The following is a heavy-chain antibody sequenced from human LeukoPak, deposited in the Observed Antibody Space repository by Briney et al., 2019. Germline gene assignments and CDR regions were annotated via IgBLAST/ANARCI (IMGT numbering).Heavy chain of an antibody. CDR3: ASGTHYDFWSGYFYS. CDR1: GFTFSNYW. D-gene: IGHD3-3*01. V-gene: IGHV3-7*01. J-gene: IGHJ4*02. Sequence: PGGSLRLSCAASGFTFSNYWMSWVRQAPGKGLEWVANIKQDGSEKYYVDSVKGRFTISRDNAKNSLYLQMNSLRAEDTAVYYCASGTHYDFWSGYFYSWGQGTLVTVSS. CDR2: IKQDGSEK.